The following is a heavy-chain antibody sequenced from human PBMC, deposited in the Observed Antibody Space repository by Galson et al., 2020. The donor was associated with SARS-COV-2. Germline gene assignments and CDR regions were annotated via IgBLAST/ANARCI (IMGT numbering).Heavy chain of an antibody. V-gene: IGHV4-30-4*01. CDR3: ARDGYYYDSSGEGALDLGFDY. D-gene: IGHD3-22*01. Sequence: SETLSLTCTVSGGSISSGDYYWSWIRQPPGKGLEWIGYIYYSGSTYYNPSLKSRVTISVDTSKNQFSLKLSSVTAADTAVYYCARDGYYYDSSGEGALDLGFDYWGQGTLVTVSS. CDR1: GGSISSGDYY. J-gene: IGHJ4*02. CDR2: IYYSGST.